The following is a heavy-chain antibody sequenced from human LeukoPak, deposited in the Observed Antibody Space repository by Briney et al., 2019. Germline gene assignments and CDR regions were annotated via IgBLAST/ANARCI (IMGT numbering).Heavy chain of an antibody. CDR1: GYSISSGYY. D-gene: IGHD6-13*01. CDR3: ARDKDTSSCLDY. CDR2: IYYSGST. J-gene: IGHJ4*02. V-gene: IGHV4-38-2*02. Sequence: PSETLSLTCTVSGYSISSGYYWGWIRQPPGKGLEWIGSIYYSGSTKYNPSPKSRVTISVDTSKNQFSLKLSSVTAADTAVYYCARDKDTSSCLDYWGQGTLVTVSS.